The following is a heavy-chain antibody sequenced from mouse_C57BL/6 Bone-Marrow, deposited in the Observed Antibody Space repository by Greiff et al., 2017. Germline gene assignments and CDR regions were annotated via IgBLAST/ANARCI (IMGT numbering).Heavy chain of an antibody. D-gene: IGHD1-1*01. J-gene: IGHJ3*01. CDR3: ARRITTVPFAY. CDR2: ISSGSSTI. V-gene: IGHV5-17*01. Sequence: EVKLKESGGGLVKPGGSLKLSCAASGFTFSDYGMHWVRQAPEKGLEWVAYISSGSSTIYYADTVKGRFTISRDNAKNTLFLQMTSLRSEDTAMYYCARRITTVPFAYWGQGTLVTVSA. CDR1: GFTFSDYG.